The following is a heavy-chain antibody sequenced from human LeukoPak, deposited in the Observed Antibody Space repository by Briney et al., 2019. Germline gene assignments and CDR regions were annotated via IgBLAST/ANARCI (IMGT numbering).Heavy chain of an antibody. V-gene: IGHV1-18*01. D-gene: IGHD6-13*01. CDR3: ARDSGSSSWYGWPLGPPSSRDYYYYYGMDV. J-gene: IGHJ6*02. CDR2: ISAYNGKR. Sequence: GASVKVSCKASGYTFTSYGISWVRQAPGQGLEWMGWISAYNGKRNYAQKLQGRVTMTTDTSTTTAYMELRSLRSDDTAVYYSARDSGSSSWYGWPLGPPSSRDYYYYYGMDVWGQGTTVTVSS. CDR1: GYTFTSYG.